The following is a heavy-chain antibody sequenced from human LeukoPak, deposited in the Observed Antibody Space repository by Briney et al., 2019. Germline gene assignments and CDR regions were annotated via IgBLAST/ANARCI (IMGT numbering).Heavy chain of an antibody. J-gene: IGHJ3*02. CDR2: INHSGST. Sequence: SETLSLTCAVYGGSFSGYYWSWIRQPPGKGLEWIGEINHSGSTSYNPSLKSRVTISVDTSKNQSSLKLRSVTAADTAVYYCARGLGGYYDSSGYYYDDAFDIWGQGTMVTVSS. V-gene: IGHV4-34*01. CDR3: ARGLGGYYDSSGYYYDDAFDI. D-gene: IGHD3-22*01. CDR1: GGSFSGYY.